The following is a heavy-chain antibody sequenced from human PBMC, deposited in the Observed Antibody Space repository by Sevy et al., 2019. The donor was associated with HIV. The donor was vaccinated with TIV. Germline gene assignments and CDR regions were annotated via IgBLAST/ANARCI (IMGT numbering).Heavy chain of an antibody. Sequence: GGSLRLSCAASGFTFSSYSMNWVRQAPGKGLEWVSYISSSSSTIYYADSVKGRFTISRDNAKNSLYLQMNSLRDEDTAVYYGARDVARYCSGGSCYQLEGYYYYGMDVWGQGTTVTVSS. CDR1: GFTFSSYS. J-gene: IGHJ6*02. CDR3: ARDVARYCSGGSCYQLEGYYYYGMDV. V-gene: IGHV3-48*02. D-gene: IGHD2-15*01. CDR2: ISSSSSTI.